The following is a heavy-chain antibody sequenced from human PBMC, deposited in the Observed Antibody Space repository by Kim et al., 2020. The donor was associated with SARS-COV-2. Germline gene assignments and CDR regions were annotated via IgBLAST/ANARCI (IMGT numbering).Heavy chain of an antibody. CDR2: ISGSGGST. D-gene: IGHD4-17*01. CDR3: AKVGAVGYGDFYFAGYFDY. CDR1: GFTFSSYA. V-gene: IGHV3-23*01. Sequence: GGSLRLSCAASGFTFSSYAMSWVRQAPGKGLEWVSAISGSGGSTYYADSVKGRFTISRDNSKNTLYLQMNSLRAEDTAVYYCAKVGAVGYGDFYFAGYFDYWGQGTLVTVSS. J-gene: IGHJ4*02.